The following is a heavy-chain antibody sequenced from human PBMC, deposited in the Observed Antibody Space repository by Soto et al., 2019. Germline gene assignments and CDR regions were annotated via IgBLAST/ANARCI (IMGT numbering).Heavy chain of an antibody. V-gene: IGHV3-23*01. Sequence: EVQLLESGGGLVQPGGSLRLSCAASGSTFTVYPMTWVRQAPGKGLEWVSVISDSGGDTYYADSVKGRFTISRDNSRNTVYLQMNSLRAEDTAVYYCARHYDGPYNDFYAFDIWGQGTMVTVSS. CDR1: GSTFTVYP. J-gene: IGHJ3*02. CDR2: ISDSGGDT. D-gene: IGHD5-12*01. CDR3: ARHYDGPYNDFYAFDI.